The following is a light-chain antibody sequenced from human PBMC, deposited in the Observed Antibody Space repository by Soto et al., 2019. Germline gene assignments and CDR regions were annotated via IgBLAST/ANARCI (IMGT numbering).Light chain of an antibody. CDR1: SSDVGSYNL. CDR3: CSYAGSSTFYV. Sequence: QSVLTQPASVSGSPGQSITISCTGTSSDVGSYNLVSWYQQHPGKAPKLMIYEVSKRPSGVSNRFSGSKSGNTASLTISGPQAEDEADYYCCSYAGSSTFYVFGNGTKVTVL. CDR2: EVS. V-gene: IGLV2-23*02. J-gene: IGLJ1*01.